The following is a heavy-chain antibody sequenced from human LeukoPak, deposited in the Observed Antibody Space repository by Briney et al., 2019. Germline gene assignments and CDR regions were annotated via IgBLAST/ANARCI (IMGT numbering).Heavy chain of an antibody. Sequence: ASVKVSCKASGYTFTNYYMHWVRQAPGQGLEWMAIINPSGGSTTYAQKFQGRVTMTTDTSTSTAYMELRSLRSDDTAVYYCARTLVAATLTAVDYWGQGTLVTVSS. CDR3: ARTLVAATLTAVDY. CDR1: GYTFTNYY. J-gene: IGHJ4*02. D-gene: IGHD2-15*01. CDR2: INPSGGST. V-gene: IGHV1-46*01.